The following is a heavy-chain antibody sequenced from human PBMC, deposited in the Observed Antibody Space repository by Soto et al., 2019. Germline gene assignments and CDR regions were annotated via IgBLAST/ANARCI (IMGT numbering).Heavy chain of an antibody. J-gene: IGHJ6*02. Sequence: QVQLXXSGPRLVKPXXXXSLTXTXXGGSISSGNYYWSWIRQPPGKGLEWIGYISYSENTYYNPSLKSRVTISVDTSKNQFSLKLSSVTAADTAVYYCARLRGSGTGYYGMDVWGQGTTVTVSS. CDR2: ISYSENT. V-gene: IGHV4-30-4*01. D-gene: IGHD3-10*01. CDR1: GGSISSGNYY. CDR3: ARLRGSGTGYYGMDV.